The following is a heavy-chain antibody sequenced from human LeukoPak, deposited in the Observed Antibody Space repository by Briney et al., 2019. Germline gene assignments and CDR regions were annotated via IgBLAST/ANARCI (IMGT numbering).Heavy chain of an antibody. D-gene: IGHD1-26*01. CDR1: SASISGSGYY. V-gene: IGHV4-39*01. J-gene: IGHJ4*02. CDR2: IYYTGST. Sequence: PSETLSLTCAVSSASISGSGYYLGWIRQPPGKGLEWIGNIYYTGSTYYNASLQSRVTISIDTSKNQFSLRLNSVTAADTAMYYCVKSGGYGLIDYWGQGTLVTVFS. CDR3: VKSGGYGLIDY.